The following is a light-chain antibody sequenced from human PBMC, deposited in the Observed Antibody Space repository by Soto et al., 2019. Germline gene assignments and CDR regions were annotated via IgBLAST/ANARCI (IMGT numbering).Light chain of an antibody. CDR2: GAS. CDR3: QQYNNWPWT. J-gene: IGKJ1*01. Sequence: EIVMTQSPATLSVSPGERATLSCRASQSVSTNLAWYQQKPGQAPGLLIYGASTRATGIPARFSASRFMTEFTLTISSLQSEEFAVYYCQQYNNWPWTLGQGTKVEIK. V-gene: IGKV3-15*01. CDR1: QSVSTN.